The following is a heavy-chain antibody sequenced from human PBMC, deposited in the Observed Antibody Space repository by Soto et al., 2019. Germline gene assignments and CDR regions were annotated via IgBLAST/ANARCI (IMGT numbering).Heavy chain of an antibody. CDR3: ARDTNDYGDYVFDY. Sequence: EVQLVESGGGLVQPGGSLRLSCAASGFTFSSYWMSWVRQAPGKGLEWVANIKQDGSEKYYVDSVKGRFTNSRDNAKNSLYLQMNSLRAEDTAVYYCARDTNDYGDYVFDYWGQGTLVTVSS. CDR2: IKQDGSEK. D-gene: IGHD4-17*01. CDR1: GFTFSSYW. V-gene: IGHV3-7*01. J-gene: IGHJ4*02.